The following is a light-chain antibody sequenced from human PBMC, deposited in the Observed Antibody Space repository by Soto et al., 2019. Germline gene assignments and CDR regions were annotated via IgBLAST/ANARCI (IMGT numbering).Light chain of an antibody. J-gene: IGKJ1*01. Sequence: DILMTQSPSTLSASVGDRVTISCRASQSIGTWLAWYQQKPGKAPTVLIYDASNLESGVPSRFSGSGSGTEFTLTISNLQPDDFATYYCLQYDTYSRTFGRGTKVEIK. CDR3: LQYDTYSRT. CDR2: DAS. V-gene: IGKV1-5*01. CDR1: QSIGTW.